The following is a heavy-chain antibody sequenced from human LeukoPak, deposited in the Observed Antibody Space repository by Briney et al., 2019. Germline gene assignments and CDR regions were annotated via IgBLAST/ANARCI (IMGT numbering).Heavy chain of an antibody. J-gene: IGHJ4*02. Sequence: ASVKVSCKASGYTFTGYYMHWARQAPGQGLEWMGRINPNSGGTNYAQKFQDRVTMTRDTSISTAYMELSRLRSDDTAVYFCARGVADSSGYGHWSFDYWGQGTLVTVSS. CDR1: GYTFTGYY. V-gene: IGHV1-2*06. D-gene: IGHD3-22*01. CDR2: INPNSGGT. CDR3: ARGVADSSGYGHWSFDY.